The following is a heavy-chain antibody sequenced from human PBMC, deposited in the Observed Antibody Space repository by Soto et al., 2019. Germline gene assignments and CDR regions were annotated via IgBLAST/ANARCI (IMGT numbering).Heavy chain of an antibody. CDR1: GGSISSYY. Sequence: PSETLSLTCTVSGGSISSYYWSWIRQPPGKGLEWIGYIYYSGSTNYNPSLKSRVTISVDTSKNQVSLKLSSVTAADTAVYYCARGGFCRGGSCYSATYFFDYWGQGTLVTVSS. CDR2: IYYSGST. J-gene: IGHJ4*02. D-gene: IGHD2-15*01. CDR3: ARGGFCRGGSCYSATYFFDY. V-gene: IGHV4-59*01.